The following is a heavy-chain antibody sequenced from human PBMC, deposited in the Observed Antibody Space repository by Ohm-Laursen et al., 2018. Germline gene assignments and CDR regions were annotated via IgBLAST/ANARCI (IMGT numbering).Heavy chain of an antibody. D-gene: IGHD4-11*01. CDR2: VSGSGGST. CDR3: ARVGTTVAAGTLDY. J-gene: IGHJ4*02. V-gene: IGHV3-23*01. CDR1: GFTFSSYA. Sequence: SLRLSCAASGFTFSSYAMSWVRQAPGKGLEWVSVVSGSGGSTYHADSVKGRFTISRDNSKNTLYLQMNSLRVEDTAVYYCARVGTTVAAGTLDYWGQGTLVTVSS.